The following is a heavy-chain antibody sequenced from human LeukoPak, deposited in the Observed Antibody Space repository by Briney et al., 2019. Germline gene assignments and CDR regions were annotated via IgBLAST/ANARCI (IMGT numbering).Heavy chain of an antibody. J-gene: IGHJ4*02. D-gene: IGHD6-13*01. CDR3: AKDGGYGYSSPRYYFDY. CDR1: GFTFSSYG. Sequence: GGSLRLSCAASGFTFSSYGMHWVRQAPGKGLEWVALIRYDGSNKYYADSVKGRFTISRDNSKNTLYLQMNSLRAEDTAVYYCAKDGGYGYSSPRYYFDYWGQGTLVTVSS. V-gene: IGHV3-30*02. CDR2: IRYDGSNK.